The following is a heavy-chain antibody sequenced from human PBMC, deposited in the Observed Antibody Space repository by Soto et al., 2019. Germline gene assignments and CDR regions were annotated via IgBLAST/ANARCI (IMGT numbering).Heavy chain of an antibody. CDR1: GFTLSGYA. D-gene: IGHD6-6*01. CDR2: ISSNGVGT. Sequence: EVQLAESGGGLGQPGGSLRLSCAASGFTLSGYAMDWVRQAPGKGLEYVSGISSNGVGTYYANSVQGRFTISRDNSKNTVYLQMGSLRPEDMAVYYCARRARPDFYYMDVWGKRTTVTVSS. CDR3: ARRARPDFYYMDV. V-gene: IGHV3-64*01. J-gene: IGHJ6*03.